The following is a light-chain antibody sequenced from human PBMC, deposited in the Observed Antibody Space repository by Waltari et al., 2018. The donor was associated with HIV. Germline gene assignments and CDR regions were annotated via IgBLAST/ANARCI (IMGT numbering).Light chain of an antibody. CDR2: DAS. CDR1: QSVSVY. Sequence: EVVLTQSPATLSLSPGERATLSCRASQSVSVYLAWYQQKPGQAPRLLIYDASNRAAGIPDRFSGSGSGTDFTLTISSLEPEDFAVYYCHQRQHWPPLTFGGGTKVEIK. J-gene: IGKJ4*01. V-gene: IGKV3-11*01. CDR3: HQRQHWPPLT.